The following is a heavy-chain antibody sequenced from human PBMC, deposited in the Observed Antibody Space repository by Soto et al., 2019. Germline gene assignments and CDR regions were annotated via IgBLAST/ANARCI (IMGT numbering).Heavy chain of an antibody. CDR3: ARDRGWGGTYYGLDF. V-gene: IGHV3-66*01. D-gene: IGHD1-26*01. CDR1: GFTVSTNY. Sequence: EVQLVESGGALVQPGGSLRLSCVVSGFTVSTNYMSWVRQAPGKGLEWVSVIYSDGSTYYADSVKGRFTISRDNSKNTLYLQMNGLRAEDTAVYYCARDRGWGGTYYGLDFWGQGTLVTVSS. CDR2: IYSDGST. J-gene: IGHJ4*02.